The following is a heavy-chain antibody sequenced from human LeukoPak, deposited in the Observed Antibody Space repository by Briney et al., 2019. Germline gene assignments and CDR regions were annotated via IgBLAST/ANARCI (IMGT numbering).Heavy chain of an antibody. CDR3: ARDPYDILTGYSYYFDY. Sequence: GGSLRLPCAASGFTFSSYWMSWVRQAPGKGLEWVANIKQDGSEKYYVDSVKGRFTISRDNAKNSLYLQMNSLRAEDTAVYYCARDPYDILTGYSYYFDYWGQGTLVTVSS. J-gene: IGHJ4*02. V-gene: IGHV3-7*01. CDR2: IKQDGSEK. D-gene: IGHD3-9*01. CDR1: GFTFSSYW.